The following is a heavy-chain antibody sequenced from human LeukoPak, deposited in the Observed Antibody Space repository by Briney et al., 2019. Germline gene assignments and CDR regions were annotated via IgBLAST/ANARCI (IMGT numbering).Heavy chain of an antibody. CDR1: GGSISSYY. CDR2: IYYSGST. V-gene: IGHV4-59*08. J-gene: IGHJ4*02. CDR3: ARRTRGYDSSGYYLNYFDY. D-gene: IGHD3-22*01. Sequence: PSETLSLTCTVSGGSISSYYWSWIRRPSGKGLEWIGYIYYSGSTNYNPSLKSRVTISVDTSKNQFSLKLSSVTAADTAVYYCARRTRGYDSSGYYLNYFDYWGQGTLVTVSS.